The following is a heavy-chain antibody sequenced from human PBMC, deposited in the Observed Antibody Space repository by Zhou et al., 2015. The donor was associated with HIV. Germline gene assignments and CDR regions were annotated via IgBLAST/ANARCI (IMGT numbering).Heavy chain of an antibody. V-gene: IGHV1-69*01. D-gene: IGHD2-15*01. CDR3: ARDSEGYCSGGSCYSGVY. Sequence: QVHLVQSGAEVKRPGSSVKVSCKASGGTFSSYAISWVRQAPGQGLEWMGGIIPIFGTANYAQKFQGRVTITADESTSTAYMELSSLRSEDTAVYYCARDSEGYCSGGSCYSGVYWGQGTLVTVSS. CDR1: GGTFSSYA. CDR2: IIPIFGTA. J-gene: IGHJ4*02.